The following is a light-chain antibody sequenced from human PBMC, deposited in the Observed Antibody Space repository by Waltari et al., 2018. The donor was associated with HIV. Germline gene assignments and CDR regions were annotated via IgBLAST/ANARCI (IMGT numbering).Light chain of an antibody. V-gene: IGKV1-39*01. CDR2: AAS. CDR3: QQTYNTRGYT. J-gene: IGKJ2*01. Sequence: IQMTQSPSSLSASVGDRVTITCQASQSIASYVNWYQQKQGRAPKLLIFAASNLESGVPSRFSGSGSGTDFTLTISSLQPEDFASYYCQQTYNTRGYTFGQGTKLEI. CDR1: QSIASY.